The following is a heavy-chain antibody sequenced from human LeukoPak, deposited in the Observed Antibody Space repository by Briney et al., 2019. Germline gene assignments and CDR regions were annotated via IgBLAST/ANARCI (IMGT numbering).Heavy chain of an antibody. CDR2: ISWNSGSI. V-gene: IGHV3-9*01. Sequence: PGGSLRLSCAASGFTFDDYAMHWVRQAPGKGLEWVSGISWNSGSIGYADSVKGRFTISRDNAKSSLYLQMNSLRAEDTAMYFCARRMPGDAFDVWGQGTMVTVSS. CDR3: ARRMPGDAFDV. D-gene: IGHD2-2*01. CDR1: GFTFDDYA. J-gene: IGHJ3*01.